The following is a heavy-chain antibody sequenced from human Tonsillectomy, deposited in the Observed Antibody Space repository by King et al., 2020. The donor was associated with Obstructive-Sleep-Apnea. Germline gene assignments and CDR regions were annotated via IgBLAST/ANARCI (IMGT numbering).Heavy chain of an antibody. CDR2: ISSSSSTI. J-gene: IGHJ6*02. V-gene: IGHV3-48*04. CDR1: GFTFSSYS. CDR3: ARERRWSGQSYYYYYGMDV. Sequence: VQLVESGGGLVQPGGSLRLSCAASGFTFSSYSMNWVRQAPGKGLEWVSYISSSSSTIYYADSVKGRFTISRDNAKNSLYLQMNSLRAEDTAVYYCARERRWSGQSYYYYYGMDVWGQGTTVTVSS. D-gene: IGHD3-3*01.